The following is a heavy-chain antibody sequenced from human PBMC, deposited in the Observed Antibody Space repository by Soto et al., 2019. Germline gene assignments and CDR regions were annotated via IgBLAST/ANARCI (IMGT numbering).Heavy chain of an antibody. CDR1: GFTFSSYS. CDR2: ITSSGTTV. CDR3: AIGSSNWAYYCDF. Sequence: EVHLVESGGGLVQPGGSLRLSCAASGFTFSSYSLNWVRQAPGKGLEWVSYITSSGTTVYYADSVRGRFTISRDNAKNSLYLQMNSLRDDDTAVYYCAIGSSNWAYYCDFWGQCTLVPVSS. J-gene: IGHJ4*02. V-gene: IGHV3-48*02. D-gene: IGHD6-13*01.